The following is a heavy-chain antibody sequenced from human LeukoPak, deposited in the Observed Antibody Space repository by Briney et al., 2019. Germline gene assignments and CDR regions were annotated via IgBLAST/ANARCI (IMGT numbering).Heavy chain of an antibody. J-gene: IGHJ4*01. D-gene: IGHD3-10*01. CDR2: ISAFTGNT. Sequence: ASVKVSCKTSGYTFTTYVISWVRQAPGQGLEYMGWISAFTGNTSYAQKFQGRVAMTMDTSTSTVEMELSSLKFDETALYFCARLSYDGEGYWGQGTLVTVSS. V-gene: IGHV1-18*01. CDR3: ARLSYDGEGY. CDR1: GYTFTTYV.